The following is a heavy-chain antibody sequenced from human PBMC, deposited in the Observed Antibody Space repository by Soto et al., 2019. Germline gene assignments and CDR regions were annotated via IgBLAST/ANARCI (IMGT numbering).Heavy chain of an antibody. Sequence: SDTLSLTCTVYVDSITSYYWNWTRQPQVKGLQWIGYIYYSGSTNYNPSLKSRVTISVDTSKNQFSLKLSSVTAADTAVYYCARGPYYYDSSGYSNDAFDIWGQGTMVT. J-gene: IGHJ3*02. CDR1: VDSITSYY. V-gene: IGHV4-59*01. CDR3: ARGPYYYDSSGYSNDAFDI. D-gene: IGHD3-22*01. CDR2: IYYSGST.